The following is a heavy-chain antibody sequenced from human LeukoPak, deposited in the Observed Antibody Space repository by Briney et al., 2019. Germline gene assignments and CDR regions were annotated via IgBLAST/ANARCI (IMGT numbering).Heavy chain of an antibody. Sequence: ASLKVSCKASGYTFTGYYMHWVRQAPGQGLEWMGWINPNSGGTNYAQKFQARVTMTRDTSISTAYMELSRLGSDDTAVYYCARPVEQWLVIFDYWGQGTLVTVSS. CDR1: GYTFTGYY. D-gene: IGHD6-19*01. V-gene: IGHV1-2*02. J-gene: IGHJ4*02. CDR3: ARPVEQWLVIFDY. CDR2: INPNSGGT.